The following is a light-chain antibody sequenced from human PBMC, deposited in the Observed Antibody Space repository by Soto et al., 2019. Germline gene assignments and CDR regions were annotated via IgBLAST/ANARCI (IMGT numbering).Light chain of an antibody. CDR3: GTWDSSLGAVV. CDR2: DNN. J-gene: IGLJ2*01. CDR1: SSNIGNNY. Sequence: QSVLTQPPSVSAAPGQKVTISCSGSSSNIGNNYVSWYQQLPETAPKLLIYDNNKRPSGIPDRFSGSKSGTSATLGITGLQTGDEADYYCGTWDSSLGAVVFGGGTKVTVL. V-gene: IGLV1-51*01.